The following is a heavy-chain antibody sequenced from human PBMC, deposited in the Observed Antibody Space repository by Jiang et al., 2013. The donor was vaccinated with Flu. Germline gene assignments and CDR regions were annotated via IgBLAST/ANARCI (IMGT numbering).Heavy chain of an antibody. CDR2: ISGSGGST. CDR1: GFTFSSYA. V-gene: IGHV3-23*01. CDR3: AKYPGVDGWYGGWFDP. Sequence: QLLESGGGLVQPGGSLRLSCAASGFTFSSYAMSWVRQAPGKGLEWVSAISGSGGSTYYADSVKGRFTISRDNSKNTLYLQMNSLRAKDTAVYYCAKYPGVDGWYGGWFDPWGQGTLVTVSS. D-gene: IGHD6-19*01. J-gene: IGHJ5*02.